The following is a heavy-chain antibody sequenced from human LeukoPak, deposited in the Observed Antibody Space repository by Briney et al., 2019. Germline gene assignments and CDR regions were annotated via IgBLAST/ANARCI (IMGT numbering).Heavy chain of an antibody. CDR3: ARERYFDWLLSYYFDY. D-gene: IGHD3-9*01. CDR2: IYYSGST. Sequence: PSETLSLTCTVSGGSISSSSYYWGWIRQPPGKGLEWIGSIYYSGSTYYNPSLKSRVTISVDTSKNQFSLKLSSVTAADTAVHYCARERYFDWLLSYYFDYWGQGTLVTVSS. J-gene: IGHJ4*02. CDR1: GGSISSSSYY. V-gene: IGHV4-39*07.